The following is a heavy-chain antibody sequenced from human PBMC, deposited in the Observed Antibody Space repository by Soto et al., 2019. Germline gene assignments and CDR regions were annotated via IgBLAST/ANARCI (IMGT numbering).Heavy chain of an antibody. CDR3: ARYSGSYLSAYFYGMDV. CDR2: IRTVRSAT. Sequence: QVQLVESGGGLVKPGGSLRLSCAASGFTFSDYYMTWIRQAPGKGLEWVSFIRTVRSATNYADSVKGRFTISRDNAKNLVYLQMESLRAEDTAVYYCARYSGSYLSAYFYGMDVWGQGATVTVSS. J-gene: IGHJ6*02. V-gene: IGHV3-11*06. CDR1: GFTFSDYY. D-gene: IGHD1-26*01.